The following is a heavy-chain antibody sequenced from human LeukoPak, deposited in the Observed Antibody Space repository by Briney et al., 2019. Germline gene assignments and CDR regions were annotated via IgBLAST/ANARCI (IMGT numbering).Heavy chain of an antibody. Sequence: GGSLRLSCAASGFTFSSYGMHWGRQAPGKGLEGVAVISYDGSNKYYADSVKGRFTISRDNSKNTLYLQMNSLRAEDTAVYYCAKEEQYSYAIWGQGTLVTVSS. CDR1: GFTFSSYG. CDR3: AKEEQYSYAI. D-gene: IGHD5-18*01. V-gene: IGHV3-30*18. CDR2: ISYDGSNK. J-gene: IGHJ4*02.